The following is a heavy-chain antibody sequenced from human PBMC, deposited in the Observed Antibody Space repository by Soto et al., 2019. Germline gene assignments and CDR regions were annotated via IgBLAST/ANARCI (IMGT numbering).Heavy chain of an antibody. CDR2: IDLTDSYT. CDR3: ARLGYCTNGVCLVGYYYYGMDV. Sequence: GESLKISCKGSGYSFRNNWITWVRQMPGKGLEWMGRIDLTDSYTSYSPSFQGHVSFSADTSINTAYLQWSSLEASDTAMYYCARLGYCTNGVCLVGYYYYGMDVWGQGTTVTVSS. D-gene: IGHD2-8*01. V-gene: IGHV5-10-1*01. J-gene: IGHJ6*02. CDR1: GYSFRNNW.